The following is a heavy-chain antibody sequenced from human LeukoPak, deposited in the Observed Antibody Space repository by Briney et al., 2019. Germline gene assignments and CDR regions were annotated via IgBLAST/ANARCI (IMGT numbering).Heavy chain of an antibody. D-gene: IGHD2-2*01. V-gene: IGHV1-18*04. CDR1: GYTFTSYG. CDR2: ISAYNGNT. J-gene: IGHJ4*02. Sequence: GASVKVSCKASGYTFTSYGISWVRRAPGQGLEWMGWISAYNGNTNYAQKLQGRVTMTTDTSTSTAYMELRSLRSDDTAVYYCARSPLGYCSSTSCEDPWFDYWGQGTLVTVSS. CDR3: ARSPLGYCSSTSCEDPWFDY.